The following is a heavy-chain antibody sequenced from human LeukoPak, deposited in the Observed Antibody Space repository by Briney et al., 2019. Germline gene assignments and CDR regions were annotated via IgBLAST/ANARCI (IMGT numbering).Heavy chain of an antibody. Sequence: ASVKVSCKASGYPFTNYGISWVRQAPGRGLEWMGWISAYNGNTNYAQKLQGRVTMTTDTSTNTAYMELRSLRSDDTAVYYCAREGLGELTLDYWGQGTLVTVSS. CDR2: ISAYNGNT. CDR1: GYPFTNYG. D-gene: IGHD3-16*01. V-gene: IGHV1-18*01. J-gene: IGHJ4*02. CDR3: AREGLGELTLDY.